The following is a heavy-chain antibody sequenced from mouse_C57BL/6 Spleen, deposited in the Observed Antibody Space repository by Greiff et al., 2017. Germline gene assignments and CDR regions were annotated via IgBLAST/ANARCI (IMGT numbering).Heavy chain of an antibody. J-gene: IGHJ1*03. CDR2: ISSGGSYT. Sequence: EVQLVESGGDLVKPGGSLTLSCAASGFTFSSYGMSWVRQTPDKSLEWVATISSGGSYTYYPDSVTGRFTISSDNAKNTLYLQMSRLKSEDKAMYYCARQEGYYYGGRISDWYFDVWGTGTTVTVSS. D-gene: IGHD1-1*01. V-gene: IGHV5-6*01. CDR3: ARQEGYYYGGRISDWYFDV. CDR1: GFTFSSYG.